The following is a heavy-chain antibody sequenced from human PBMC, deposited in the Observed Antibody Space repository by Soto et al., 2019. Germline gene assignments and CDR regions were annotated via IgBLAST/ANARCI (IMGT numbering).Heavy chain of an antibody. V-gene: IGHV4-34*01. J-gene: IGHJ3*02. CDR2: INHSGST. D-gene: IGHD3-10*01. CDR1: GGSFSGYY. Sequence: SETLSLTCAVYGGSFSGYYWSWIRQPPGKGLEWIGEINHSGSTNYNPSLKSRVTISVDTSKKQFSLKLSSVTAADTAVYYCARGSGAGDTAFDIWGQGTMVTVSS. CDR3: ARGSGAGDTAFDI.